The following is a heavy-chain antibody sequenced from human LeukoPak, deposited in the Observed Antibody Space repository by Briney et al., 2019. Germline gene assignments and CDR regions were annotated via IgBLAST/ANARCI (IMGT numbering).Heavy chain of an antibody. V-gene: IGHV3-23*01. D-gene: IGHD5-12*01. CDR1: GFTFSSYA. Sequence: PGGSLRLSCAASGFTFSSYAMSWVRQAPGKVLEWVSGISGSGGTTYYADSVQGRFTISRDNSKKTLFLQMSSLRAEDTAVYYCAKGDVVTAIFPLDYWGQGTLVIVSS. CDR2: ISGSGGTT. J-gene: IGHJ4*02. CDR3: AKGDVVTAIFPLDY.